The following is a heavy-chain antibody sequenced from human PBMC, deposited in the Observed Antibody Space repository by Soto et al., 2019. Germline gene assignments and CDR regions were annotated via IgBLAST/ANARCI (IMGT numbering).Heavy chain of an antibody. J-gene: IGHJ4*02. CDR3: ARDKYGPLDY. V-gene: IGHV1-2*02. CDR1: GYPFIDLY. CDR2: SDPRSGAA. D-gene: IGHD3-10*01. Sequence: GASVQVSCKPSGYPFIDLYIHWVRQAPGLGLEWMGWSDPRSGAATKTQRFQVRFTMTRDTSTNTVYMELSSLRSDDTAVYFCARDKYGPLDYWGQGTLVTVSS.